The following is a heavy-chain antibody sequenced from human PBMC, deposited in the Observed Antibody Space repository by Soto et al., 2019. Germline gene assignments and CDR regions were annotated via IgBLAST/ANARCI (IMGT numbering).Heavy chain of an antibody. J-gene: IGHJ4*02. D-gene: IGHD2-15*01. V-gene: IGHV1-3*01. Sequence: XSVKVSCNASVYSFTSYAMHWVRQAPGQRLEWMGWINAGNGNTKYSQKFQGRVTITRDTSASTAYMELSSLRSEDTAVYYCARGILLQAFDSWGQGTLATVSS. CDR3: ARGILLQAFDS. CDR2: INAGNGNT. CDR1: VYSFTSYA.